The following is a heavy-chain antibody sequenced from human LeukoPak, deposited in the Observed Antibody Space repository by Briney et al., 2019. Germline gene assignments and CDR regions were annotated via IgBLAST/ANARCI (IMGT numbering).Heavy chain of an antibody. V-gene: IGHV3-23*01. CDR2: IDNSGYNT. D-gene: IGHD1-7*01. CDR1: GFSFSSYA. Sequence: PGGSLRLSCAASGFSFSSYAMTWVRQAPGKGLEWVSSIDNSGYNTFYADSVKGRFTISRDSSKNALYLRMSGLRAEDTAVYYCATXSGSGTTDWGQGTLVTVSS. J-gene: IGHJ4*02. CDR3: ATXSGSGTTD.